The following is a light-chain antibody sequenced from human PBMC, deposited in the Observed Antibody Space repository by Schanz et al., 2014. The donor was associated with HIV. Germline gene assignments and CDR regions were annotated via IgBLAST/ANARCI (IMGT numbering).Light chain of an antibody. V-gene: IGLV2-14*01. J-gene: IGLJ1*01. CDR1: SSDVGGYNY. CDR3: SSYTSSASYV. Sequence: QSALTQPPSASGSPGQSITISCTGTSSDVGGYNYVSWYQQHPGRAPKLIIYDVNHRPSGVSYRFSGSKSGNTASLTISGLQAEDEADYYCSSYTSSASYVFGTGTKLTVL. CDR2: DVN.